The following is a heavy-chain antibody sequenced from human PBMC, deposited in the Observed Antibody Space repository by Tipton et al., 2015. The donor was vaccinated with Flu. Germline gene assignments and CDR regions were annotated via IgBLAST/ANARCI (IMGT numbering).Heavy chain of an antibody. V-gene: IGHV4-4*07. D-gene: IGHD3-10*01. Sequence: TLSLTCTVSGGSMNNYFWSSYYWSWIRRPAGKGLEWTGRIYSTGSTNYNPSVKSRVTMSVDTSKNQFSLKLTSLTAADTAIYYCAAAPYGSGSWDFWGQGTLVTVSS. J-gene: IGHJ1*01. CDR2: IYSTGST. CDR3: AAAPYGSGSWDF. CDR1: GGSMNNYFWSSYY.